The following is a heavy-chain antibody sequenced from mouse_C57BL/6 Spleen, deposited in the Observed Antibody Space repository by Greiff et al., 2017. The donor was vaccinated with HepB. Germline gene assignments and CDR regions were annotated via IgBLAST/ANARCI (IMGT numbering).Heavy chain of an antibody. V-gene: IGHV1-72*01. CDR3: ARSLNWDVGYFDY. J-gene: IGHJ2*01. Sequence: QVQLQQPGAELVKPGASVKLSCKASGYTFTSYWMHWVKQRPGRGLEWIGRIDPNSGGTKYNEKFKSKATLTVDKPSSTAYMQRSSLTSEDSAVYYCARSLNWDVGYFDYWGQGTTLTVSS. CDR2: IDPNSGGT. D-gene: IGHD4-1*01. CDR1: GYTFTSYW.